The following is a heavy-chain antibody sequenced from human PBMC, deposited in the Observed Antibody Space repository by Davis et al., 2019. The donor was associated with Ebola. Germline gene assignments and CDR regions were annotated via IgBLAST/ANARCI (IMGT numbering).Heavy chain of an antibody. CDR1: GFTLTNYA. CDR2: ISAYNGHT. D-gene: IGHD2-8*01. Sequence: AASVKVSCKASGFTLTNYAIHWVRQAPGQGLEWMGWISAYNGHTNYAQNLQGRLTMTTATSTATAYMELRGLTSDDTAVYYCARDRAYCTHGACFTRYHDYGLDVWGKGTTVTVSS. V-gene: IGHV1-18*01. CDR3: ARDRAYCTHGACFTRYHDYGLDV. J-gene: IGHJ6*04.